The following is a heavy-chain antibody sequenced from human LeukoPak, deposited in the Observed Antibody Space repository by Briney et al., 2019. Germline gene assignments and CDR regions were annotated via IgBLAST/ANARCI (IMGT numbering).Heavy chain of an antibody. D-gene: IGHD2-15*01. V-gene: IGHV4-4*07. CDR1: RASISDNY. CDR3: TIGGASGSLAH. Sequence: SETLSLTCTVSRASISDNYWSWSRQPAGKELEWIGRTYTSGDTNYNPSLKSRASVSVDTSKNQFYLSLRYVTAADTAVYYCTIGGASGSLAHWGPGTLVTVSS. CDR2: TYTSGDT. J-gene: IGHJ4*02.